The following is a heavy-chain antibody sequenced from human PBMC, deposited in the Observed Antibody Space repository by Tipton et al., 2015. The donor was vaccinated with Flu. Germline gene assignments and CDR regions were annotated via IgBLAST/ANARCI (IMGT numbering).Heavy chain of an antibody. D-gene: IGHD2-21*02. CDR2: IFTGGKT. V-gene: IGHV3-53*01. J-gene: IGHJ6*02. CDR3: VRDPGDSRLDV. CDR1: GLNASDNY. Sequence: SLRLSCVASGLNASDNYMSWVHQGPGKGLEWLAIIFTGGKTYYADSVRGRFIISRDISKNTVYLQMRSLRVEDMAIYYCVRDPGDSRLDVWGQGTLVTVSS.